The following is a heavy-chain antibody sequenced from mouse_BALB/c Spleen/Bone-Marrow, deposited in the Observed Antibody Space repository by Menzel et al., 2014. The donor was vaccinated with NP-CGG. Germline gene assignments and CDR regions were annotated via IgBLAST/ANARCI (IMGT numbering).Heavy chain of an antibody. Sequence: VQLQQSGTVLTRPGASVKMSCKASGYSFTSYWMHWVKQRPGQGLEWIGAIYPGNSDTTYNQKFKGKARLTAVTSASTAYMELSSLTNEDSAVYYCTRNWDWYFDVWGAGTTVTVSS. CDR3: TRNWDWYFDV. CDR2: IYPGNSDT. J-gene: IGHJ1*01. V-gene: IGHV1-5*01. CDR1: GYSFTSYW. D-gene: IGHD4-1*01.